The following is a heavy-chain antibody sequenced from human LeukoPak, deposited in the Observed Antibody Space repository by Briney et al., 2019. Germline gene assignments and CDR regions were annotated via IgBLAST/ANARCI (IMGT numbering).Heavy chain of an antibody. D-gene: IGHD2-2*02. CDR1: GGSISSYY. V-gene: IGHV4-59*01. CDR2: IYYSGNT. CDR3: ARHLGYCSSTGCNSWFAP. Sequence: KPSETLSLTCIVSGGSISSYYWSWIRQPPGKGLEWIGYIYYSGNTNYNPSLKGRVTMSVDTSKNQFSLKLRSVTAADTAVYYCARHLGYCSSTGCNSWFAPWGQGTLVTVSS. J-gene: IGHJ5*02.